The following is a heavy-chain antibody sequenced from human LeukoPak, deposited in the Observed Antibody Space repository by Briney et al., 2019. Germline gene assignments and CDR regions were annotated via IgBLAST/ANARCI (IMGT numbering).Heavy chain of an antibody. CDR1: GGSISTYY. Sequence: SETLSLTCTVSGGSISTYYWSWIRQSAGKGLEWIGRVYTSGSTNYNPSLKSRVTMSVDTSKNQFSLKLSSVTAADTAVYYCARSGSYNYYYGMDVWGQGTTVTVSS. V-gene: IGHV4-4*07. D-gene: IGHD1-26*01. J-gene: IGHJ6*02. CDR2: VYTSGST. CDR3: ARSGSYNYYYGMDV.